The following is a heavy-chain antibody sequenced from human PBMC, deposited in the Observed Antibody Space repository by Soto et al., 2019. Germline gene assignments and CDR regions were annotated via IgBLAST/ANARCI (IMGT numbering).Heavy chain of an antibody. J-gene: IGHJ4*02. CDR2: IRNKANSYTT. CDR1: GFTFSDHY. Sequence: GGSLRLSCAASGFTFSDHYMDWVRQAPGKGLEWVGRIRNKANSYTTEYAASVKGRFTISRDESINSLYLQMNSLRIEDTAVYYGVGSGADYRDFDYWGQGTLVTVSS. V-gene: IGHV3-72*01. CDR3: VGSGADYRDFDY. D-gene: IGHD3-16*01.